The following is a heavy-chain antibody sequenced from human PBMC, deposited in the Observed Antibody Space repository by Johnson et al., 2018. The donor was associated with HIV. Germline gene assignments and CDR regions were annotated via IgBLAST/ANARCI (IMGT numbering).Heavy chain of an antibody. V-gene: IGHV3-66*01. CDR3: ARSAPGTTADAFDI. J-gene: IGHJ3*02. D-gene: IGHD1-7*01. CDR1: GFTFSSNY. CDR2: IYTGGST. Sequence: VQLVESGGGLVQPGGSLRLSCAASGFTFSSNYMSWVRQAPGRGLEWVSIIYTGGSTYYADSVKGRFTISRDNAKNSLYLQMNSLRAEDTAVYYCARSAPGTTADAFDIWGQGTMVTVSS.